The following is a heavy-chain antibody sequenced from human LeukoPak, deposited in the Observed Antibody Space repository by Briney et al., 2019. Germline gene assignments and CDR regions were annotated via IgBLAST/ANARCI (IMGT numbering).Heavy chain of an antibody. CDR3: AKVSLCDYEYFQH. Sequence: PGGSLRLSCAASGFTFSSYGMHWVRQAPGKGLEWVAVISYDGSNKYYADSVKGRFTISRDNSKNTLYLQMNSLRAEDTAVYYCAKVSLCDYEYFQHWGQGTLVTVSS. D-gene: IGHD4-17*01. CDR2: ISYDGSNK. CDR1: GFTFSSYG. V-gene: IGHV3-30*18. J-gene: IGHJ1*01.